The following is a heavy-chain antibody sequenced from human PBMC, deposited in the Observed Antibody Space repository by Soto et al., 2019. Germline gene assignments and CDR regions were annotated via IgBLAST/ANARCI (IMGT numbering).Heavy chain of an antibody. CDR3: AKDPRILTGPNPYYFDY. CDR2: ISGSGGST. V-gene: IGHV3-23*01. J-gene: IGHJ4*02. D-gene: IGHD3-9*01. CDR1: GFSFSSYA. Sequence: EVQLLESGGGLVQPGGSLRLSCAASGFSFSSYAMSWVRQAPGKGLEWVSTISGSGGSTYYADSVKGRFTVSRDNSKNTLYLQINSLRAEDTAVYYCAKDPRILTGPNPYYFDYWGQGTLVTVSS.